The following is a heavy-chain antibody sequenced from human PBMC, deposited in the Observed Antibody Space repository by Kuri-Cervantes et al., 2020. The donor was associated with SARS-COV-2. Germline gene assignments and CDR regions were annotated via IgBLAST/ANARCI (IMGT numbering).Heavy chain of an antibody. CDR1: GGSFSGYY. CDR2: INHSGST. D-gene: IGHD6-6*01. V-gene: IGHV4-34*01. Sequence: SQTLSLTCAVYGGSFSGYYWSWIRQPPGKGLEWIGEINHSGSTNYNPSLKSRVTISVGTSKNQFSLKLSSVTAADTAVYYCARLSSIAAPTDYWGQGTLVTVSS. J-gene: IGHJ4*02. CDR3: ARLSSIAAPTDY.